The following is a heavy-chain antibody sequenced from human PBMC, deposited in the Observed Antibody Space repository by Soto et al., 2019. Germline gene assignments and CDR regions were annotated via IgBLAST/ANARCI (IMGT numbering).Heavy chain of an antibody. CDR1: GYSFFDYG. J-gene: IGHJ6*02. CDR2: ISCYNGNT. D-gene: IGHD6-13*01. Sequence: ASVKVSCKASGYSFFDYGISWVRQAAGQGRDWMAWISCYNGNTNYAQKIQGRVTMTTDTSTGTAYMQLRRLRSDDTAVYYCARDGPWYSSSWERRSSHYGLDVWGQGTTVTVSS. V-gene: IGHV1-18*01. CDR3: ARDGPWYSSSWERRSSHYGLDV.